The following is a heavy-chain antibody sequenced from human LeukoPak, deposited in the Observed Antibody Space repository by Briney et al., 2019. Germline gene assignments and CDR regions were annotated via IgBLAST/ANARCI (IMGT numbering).Heavy chain of an antibody. Sequence: GASVKVSCKASGYTFTSYYMHWVRQAPGQGLEWMGIINPSGGSTSYAQKFQGRVTMTRDMSTSTVYMELSSLRSEDTAVYYCAKAPVTSCRGAFCYPFDYWGHGTLVTVSS. D-gene: IGHD2-21*01. CDR2: INPSGGST. CDR1: GYTFTSYY. V-gene: IGHV1-46*01. J-gene: IGHJ4*01. CDR3: AKAPVTSCRGAFCYPFDY.